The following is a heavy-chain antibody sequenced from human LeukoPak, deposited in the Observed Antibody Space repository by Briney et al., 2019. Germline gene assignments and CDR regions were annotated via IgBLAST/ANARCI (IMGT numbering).Heavy chain of an antibody. CDR2: ISGSGGST. CDR1: GFTFSSHA. J-gene: IGHJ4*02. CDR3: AKGLAVAGHFDY. V-gene: IGHV3-23*01. D-gene: IGHD6-19*01. Sequence: PGGSLRLSCAASGFTFSSHAMSWVRQAPGKGLEWVSAISGSGGSTYYADSVKGRFTISRDKSKNTLYLQVNSLRAEDTAVYYCAKGLAVAGHFDYWGQGTLVTVSS.